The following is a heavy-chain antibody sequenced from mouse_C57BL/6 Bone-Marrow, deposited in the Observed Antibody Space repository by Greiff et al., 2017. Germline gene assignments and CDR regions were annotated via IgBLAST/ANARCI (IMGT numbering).Heavy chain of an antibody. CDR3: ARKEDDGYPYWYFDV. V-gene: IGHV5-17*01. Sequence: EVKLVESGGGLVKPGGSLKLSCAASGFTFSDYGMHWVRQAPEKRLEWVAYISSGSSTIYYADTVKGRFTISRDNARNTLFLQMTSLRSEDTAMYYCARKEDDGYPYWYFDVWGTGTTVTVSS. J-gene: IGHJ1*03. CDR1: GFTFSDYG. CDR2: ISSGSSTI. D-gene: IGHD2-3*01.